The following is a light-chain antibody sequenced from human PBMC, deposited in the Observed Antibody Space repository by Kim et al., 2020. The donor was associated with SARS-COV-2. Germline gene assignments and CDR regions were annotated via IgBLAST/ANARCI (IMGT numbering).Light chain of an antibody. CDR3: NSRESGVNHVV. CDR2: EKN. Sequence: ALGKTVRITCQGDSLRSYYASWYQQKPGQAPVLVIYEKNNRPSGIPDRFSGSSSGNTVSLTITGAQAEDEADYYCNSRESGVNHVVFGGGTQLTVL. V-gene: IGLV3-19*01. J-gene: IGLJ3*02. CDR1: SLRSYY.